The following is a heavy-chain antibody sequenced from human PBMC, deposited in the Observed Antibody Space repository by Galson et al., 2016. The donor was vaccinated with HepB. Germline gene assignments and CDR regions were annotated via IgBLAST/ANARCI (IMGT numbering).Heavy chain of an antibody. CDR2: MYPGDSDT. J-gene: IGHJ4*02. V-gene: IGHV5-51*01. CDR3: ARHSRGAGTDY. D-gene: IGHD6-19*01. CDR1: GYSFTTYW. Sequence: QSGAEVKKPGQSLKISCKGSGYSFTTYWIGWVRQVPGKGLEWMGIMYPGDSDTRYSPSFQGQVTISADKSIRTAYLQWSSLKASDTAIYYCARHSRGAGTDYWGQGTLVTVSS.